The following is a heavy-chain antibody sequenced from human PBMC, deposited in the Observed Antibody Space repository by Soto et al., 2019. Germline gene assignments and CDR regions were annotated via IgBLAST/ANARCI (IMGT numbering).Heavy chain of an antibody. V-gene: IGHV1-69*13. CDR1: GGTFSSYA. D-gene: IGHD3-10*01. CDR3: ASSSGSYYAY. J-gene: IGHJ4*02. CDR2: IIPIFGTA. Sequence: ASVKVSCKASGGTFSSYAISWVRQAPGQGLEWMGGIIPIFGTANYAQKFQGRVTITADESTSTAYMELSGLRSEDTAVYYCASSSGSYYAYWGQGTLVTVSS.